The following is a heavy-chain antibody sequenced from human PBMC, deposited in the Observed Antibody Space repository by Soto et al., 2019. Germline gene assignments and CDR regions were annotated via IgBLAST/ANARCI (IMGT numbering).Heavy chain of an antibody. J-gene: IGHJ3*01. Sequence: QVQLVESGGGVVQPGRSLRLSCAASGFTFSAYAMHWVRQAPGKGLEWVAVISYDGTNNYYADSVKGRFTISRDNSKNTLFLQMNSLRSEDTAVYCCATITVVRGVTYDAFDFWGQGTMVTVSS. CDR2: ISYDGTNN. CDR3: ATITVVRGVTYDAFDF. D-gene: IGHD3-10*01. V-gene: IGHV3-30-3*01. CDR1: GFTFSAYA.